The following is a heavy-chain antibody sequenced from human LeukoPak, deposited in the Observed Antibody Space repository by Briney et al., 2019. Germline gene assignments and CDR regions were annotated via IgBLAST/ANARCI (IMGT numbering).Heavy chain of an antibody. V-gene: IGHV5-51*01. J-gene: IGHJ3*02. Sequence: RGESLKISCKASGYSFTNFWIGWVRQMPGKGLEWMGIIYPGDSDTKYSPSFQGQVTISADKSISTAYLQWSSLKASDTAMYYCARRDYYDRLWAFDTWGQGTMVTVSS. CDR3: ARRDYYDRLWAFDT. CDR2: IYPGDSDT. D-gene: IGHD3-22*01. CDR1: GYSFTNFW.